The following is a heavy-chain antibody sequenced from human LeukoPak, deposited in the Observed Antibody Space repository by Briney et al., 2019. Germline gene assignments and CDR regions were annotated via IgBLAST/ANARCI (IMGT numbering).Heavy chain of an antibody. CDR3: ARGTSGCGGDCYLYYYYMDV. CDR2: ISAYNGNT. V-gene: IGHV1-18*01. D-gene: IGHD2-21*01. J-gene: IGHJ6*03. CDR1: GYTFTGYG. Sequence: GASVKVSCKASGYTFTGYGISWVRQAPGQGLEWMGWISAYNGNTNYAQKLQGRVTMTTDTSTSTAYMELRSLRSDDTAVYYCARGTSGCGGDCYLYYYYMDVWGKGTTVTVSS.